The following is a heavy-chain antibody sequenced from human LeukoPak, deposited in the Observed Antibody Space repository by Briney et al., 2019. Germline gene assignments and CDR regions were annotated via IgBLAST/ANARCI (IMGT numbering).Heavy chain of an antibody. J-gene: IGHJ5*02. CDR2: IYTSGST. Sequence: ASETLSLTCTVSGGSISSYYWSWIRQPAGKGLEWIGRIYTSGSTNYNPSLKSRVTISVDTSKNQFSLKLSSVTAADTAVYYCARDRGIAAAGKNNLGWFGPWGQGTLVTVSS. D-gene: IGHD6-13*01. V-gene: IGHV4-4*07. CDR3: ARDRGIAAAGKNNLGWFGP. CDR1: GGSISSYY.